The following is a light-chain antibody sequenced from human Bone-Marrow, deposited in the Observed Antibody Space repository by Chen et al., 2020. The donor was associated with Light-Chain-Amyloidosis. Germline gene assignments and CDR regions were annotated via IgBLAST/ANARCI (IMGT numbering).Light chain of an antibody. CDR3: SSYTITNTLV. CDR1: SSDVGGDNH. V-gene: IGLV2-14*01. Sequence: QSALTQPASVAGSPGKSITISCTGTSSDVGGDNHVSWYQQHPDKAPKLMIYEVTNRPSWVPDRFSGSKSDTPASLTISGLHTEDAADYFCSSYTITNTLVFGSGTRVTVL. J-gene: IGLJ1*01. CDR2: EVT.